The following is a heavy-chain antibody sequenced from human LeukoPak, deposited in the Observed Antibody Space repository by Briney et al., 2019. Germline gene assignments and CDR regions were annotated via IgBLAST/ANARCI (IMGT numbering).Heavy chain of an antibody. V-gene: IGHV4-59*01. CDR2: TSYSGST. Sequence: SETLSLTCTVSGGSISSYYWTWTRQPPGKGLEWIGYTSYSGSTNYNPSLKSRVTISVDTSKNQFSLKLSSVTAADTAVYYCARDHRYCSGSSCYSDAFDIWGQGTVVTVSS. CDR3: ARDHRYCSGSSCYSDAFDI. CDR1: GGSISSYY. J-gene: IGHJ3*02. D-gene: IGHD2-15*01.